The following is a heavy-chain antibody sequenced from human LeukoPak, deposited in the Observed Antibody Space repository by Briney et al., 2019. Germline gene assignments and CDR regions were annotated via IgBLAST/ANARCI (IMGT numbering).Heavy chain of an antibody. J-gene: IGHJ4*02. D-gene: IGHD2-21*02. CDR2: IYYSGIT. CDR1: DGSITRSSYY. CDR3: ARLRVTTGFDY. V-gene: IGHV4-39*01. Sequence: SETLSLTCTVSDGSITRSSYYWGWIRQTPGEGLYWIGSIYYSGITYYNPSLQGRVTMSVDTSKNQFSLKLNSVTVADTAVYYCARLRVTTGFDYWDQGIPVTVSS.